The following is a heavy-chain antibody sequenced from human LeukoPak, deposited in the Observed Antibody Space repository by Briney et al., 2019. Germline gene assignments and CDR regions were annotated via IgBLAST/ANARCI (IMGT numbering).Heavy chain of an antibody. Sequence: GASVKVSCKASGYTFTGYYMHWVRQAPGQGLEWMGWINPNSGGTNYAQKFQGRVTMTRDTSISTAYMELSRLRSDGTAVYYCARDAYYDFWSGDRDYYYMDVWGKGTTVTVSS. CDR1: GYTFTGYY. J-gene: IGHJ6*03. V-gene: IGHV1-2*02. CDR3: ARDAYYDFWSGDRDYYYMDV. D-gene: IGHD3-3*01. CDR2: INPNSGGT.